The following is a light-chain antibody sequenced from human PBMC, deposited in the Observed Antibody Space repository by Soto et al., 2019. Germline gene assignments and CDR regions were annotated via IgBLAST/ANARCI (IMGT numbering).Light chain of an antibody. Sequence: DIQMTQSPSSLSASVGDRVTITCRASQTINKNLNWYQQKPGQAPNLLIYSASDFQSGVPSRFSGSRSGTEFTLTLSGLQPEDFATYYCQQSFRTPYTFGQGTDLEI. J-gene: IGKJ2*01. CDR3: QQSFRTPYT. CDR2: SAS. V-gene: IGKV1-39*01. CDR1: QTINKN.